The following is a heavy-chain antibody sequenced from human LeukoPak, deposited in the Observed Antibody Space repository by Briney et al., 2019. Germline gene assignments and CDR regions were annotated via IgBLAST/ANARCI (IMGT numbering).Heavy chain of an antibody. CDR1: GYTFTGYY. V-gene: IGHV1-2*02. CDR2: INPNSGGT. D-gene: IGHD3-22*01. CDR3: ARDVYYYDSSEDY. Sequence: AASVKVSCKTSGYTFTGYYMFWVRQAPGQGLEWMAWINPNSGGTNYAQRFQGRVTLTRDTSIATAYMELSSLKSDDTAVYYCARDVYYYDSSEDYWGQGTLVTVSS. J-gene: IGHJ4*02.